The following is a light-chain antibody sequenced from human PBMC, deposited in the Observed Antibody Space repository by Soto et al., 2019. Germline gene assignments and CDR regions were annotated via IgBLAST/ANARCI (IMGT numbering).Light chain of an antibody. CDR2: AAS. V-gene: IGKV1-17*01. J-gene: IGKJ1*01. CDR1: QGIRND. Sequence: DIQMTQSPSSLSASVGDRVTITCRASQGIRNDLGWYQQKPGKAPKRLFYAASILQSGVPSRFSGSASTTDFPPTISRLPPEDLATYYYLQHNSYPLAFGQGTKVEIK. CDR3: LQHNSYPLA.